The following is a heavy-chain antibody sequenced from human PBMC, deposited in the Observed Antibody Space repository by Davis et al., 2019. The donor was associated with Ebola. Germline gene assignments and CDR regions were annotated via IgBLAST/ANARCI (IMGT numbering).Heavy chain of an antibody. D-gene: IGHD2-2*01. CDR2: INPSGGTT. J-gene: IGHJ2*01. V-gene: IGHV1-46*01. CDR3: ARGLPAERYFDL. CDR1: GYTFTSYY. Sequence: ASVTVSCKASGYTFTSYYLHWVRQAPGQGLEWMGIINPSGGTTGYAQKFQGRVTMTRDMSRSTVYMELSSLRSDDTAVYYCARGLPAERYFDLWGRGTLVTVSS.